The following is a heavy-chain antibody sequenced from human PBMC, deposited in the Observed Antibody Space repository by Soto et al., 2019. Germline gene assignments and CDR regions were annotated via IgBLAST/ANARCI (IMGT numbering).Heavy chain of an antibody. CDR1: GYIFRNFG. D-gene: IGHD1-26*01. V-gene: IGHV3-30*03. CDR3: VQGASTAHQPLDS. CDR2: ISGDGNDK. Sequence: QVQLVESGGGVVQPGGSLRLSCVASGYIFRNFGMHWVRRAPGKGLEWVATISGDGNDKYYPDSMKGRFTISRDNFNNTLYLQLNSLRPEDTAVYHCVQGASTAHQPLDSWGQGVLVTVSS. J-gene: IGHJ4*02.